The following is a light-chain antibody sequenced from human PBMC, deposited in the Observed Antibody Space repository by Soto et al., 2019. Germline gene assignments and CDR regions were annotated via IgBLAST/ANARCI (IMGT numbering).Light chain of an antibody. CDR1: SPDFG. CDR2: EVS. J-gene: IGLJ2*01. Sequence: QSVLTQPASVSGSPGQSITISCSGISPDFGVSWYQHFPGKAPKLLIFEVSNRPSGVSTRFSGSKSCNMAFLTISGLQSEDEGLYHCSSYSSTTTLFGGGTKVTVL. CDR3: SSYSSTTTL. V-gene: IGLV2-14*01.